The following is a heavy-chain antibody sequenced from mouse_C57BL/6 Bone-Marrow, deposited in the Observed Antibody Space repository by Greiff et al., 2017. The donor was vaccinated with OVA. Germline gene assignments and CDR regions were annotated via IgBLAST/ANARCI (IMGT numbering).Heavy chain of an antibody. V-gene: IGHV7-1*01. D-gene: IGHD4-1*01. CDR3: ARASNWEGGFDY. CDR2: SRNKANDYTT. CDR1: GFTFSDFY. Sequence: EVKLVESGGGLVQSGRSLRLSCATSGFTFSDFYMEWVRQAPGKGLEWIAASRNKANDYTTEYSASVQGRFIVSRDTSQSILYLQMNALRAEDTAIYYCARASNWEGGFDYWGQGTTLTVYS. J-gene: IGHJ2*01.